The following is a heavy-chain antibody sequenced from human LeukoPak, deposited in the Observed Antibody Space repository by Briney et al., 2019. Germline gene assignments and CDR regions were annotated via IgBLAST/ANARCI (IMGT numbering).Heavy chain of an antibody. Sequence: GGSLRLSCAAAGFIFSSYGMHWVRQAPGKGLEWVAVISGDGSNKYYADPVKGRFTISRDNSKNTLYLQMNSLRGDDTAVYYCAKDIRQQWLANYFDYWGQGTLVTVSS. CDR2: ISGDGSNK. CDR3: AKDIRQQWLANYFDY. CDR1: GFIFSSYG. V-gene: IGHV3-30*18. D-gene: IGHD6-19*01. J-gene: IGHJ4*02.